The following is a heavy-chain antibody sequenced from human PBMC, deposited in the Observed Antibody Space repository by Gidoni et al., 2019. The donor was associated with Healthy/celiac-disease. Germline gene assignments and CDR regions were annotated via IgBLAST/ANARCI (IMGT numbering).Heavy chain of an antibody. V-gene: IGHV4-4*07. Sequence: QVQLQESGPGLVKPSETLSLTCTVSGGSLSSYYWSWIRQPAGKGLAWIGRIYTSGRTNYNPSLKSRVTMAVDTAKNQFSLKLSSVTAADTAVYYCARDLPSFGRSGGGQKYFQHWGQGTLVTVSS. CDR3: ARDLPSFGRSGGGQKYFQH. CDR1: GGSLSSYY. J-gene: IGHJ1*01. CDR2: IYTSGRT. D-gene: IGHD3-3*01.